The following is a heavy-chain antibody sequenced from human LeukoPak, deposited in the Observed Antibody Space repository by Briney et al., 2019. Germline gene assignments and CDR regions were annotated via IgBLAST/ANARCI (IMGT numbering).Heavy chain of an antibody. Sequence: SETLSLTCTVSGGSISSSSYFWGWIRQPPGKGLEWIGSIYYSGSTYYNPSLKSRVTISVDTSKNQFSLKLSSVTAADTAVYYCACHYYDFWSGYYRAFDIWGQGTMVTVSS. D-gene: IGHD3-3*01. CDR3: ACHYYDFWSGYYRAFDI. CDR1: GGSISSSSYF. CDR2: IYYSGST. V-gene: IGHV4-39*07. J-gene: IGHJ3*02.